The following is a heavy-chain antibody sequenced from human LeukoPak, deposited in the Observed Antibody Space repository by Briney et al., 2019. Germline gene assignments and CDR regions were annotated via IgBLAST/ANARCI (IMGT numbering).Heavy chain of an antibody. CDR1: GDSINNYF. V-gene: IGHV4-59*01. CDR2: IYYSGST. Sequence: SETLSLTCTVSGDSINNYFWTWIRQPPGKGLEWIGYIYYSGSTNYNPSLKTRVTIPLDRSKNQFSLNLSSVTAADTAVYYCARHKRLDPWGQGTLVTVSS. J-gene: IGHJ5*02. CDR3: ARHKRLDP.